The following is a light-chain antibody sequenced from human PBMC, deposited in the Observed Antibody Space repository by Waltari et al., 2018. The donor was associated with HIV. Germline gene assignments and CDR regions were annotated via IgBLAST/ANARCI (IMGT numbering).Light chain of an antibody. Sequence: QSVLTQPPSASGTPGQRVTISCSGSSSNIGSNYVYWYQQLPGTAPKLLIYRNNPRPSGVPDRFSGSKSGTSASLAISGLRSEDEAEYYCATRDDSPNAWVFGGGTKVTVL. J-gene: IGLJ3*02. CDR3: ATRDDSPNAWV. CDR1: SSNIGSNY. V-gene: IGLV1-47*01. CDR2: RNN.